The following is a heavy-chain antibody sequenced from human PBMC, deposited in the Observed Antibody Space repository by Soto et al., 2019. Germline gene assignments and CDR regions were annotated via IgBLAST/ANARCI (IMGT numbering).Heavy chain of an antibody. CDR2: MNPNSGNT. CDR1: GFTFTKYD. Sequence: QLVQSGAEVKKPGASVKVSCKASGFTFTKYDISWVRQAAGHGLEWMGWMNPNSGNTAHAQKFQDRVSMTRDTSRNTAYLELSSLRSEDTAVYFCARGRALHIYYDGGDAFDVWGQGTLVTVSS. D-gene: IGHD3-22*01. J-gene: IGHJ3*01. CDR3: ARGRALHIYYDGGDAFDV. V-gene: IGHV1-8*01.